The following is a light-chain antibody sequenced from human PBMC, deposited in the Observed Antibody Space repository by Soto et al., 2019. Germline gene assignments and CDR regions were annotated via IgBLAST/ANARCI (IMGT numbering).Light chain of an antibody. CDR2: DAS. Sequence: EIVMTQSPATLSVSTGERATLSCRASQSVSSNLAWYQLKPCQPPRLLIYDASARATGIPARFSGSGSGTEFTLTISSLQSEDFADYYCQQYNNWPRTFGQGTKVEI. J-gene: IGKJ1*01. CDR3: QQYNNWPRT. V-gene: IGKV3-15*01. CDR1: QSVSSN.